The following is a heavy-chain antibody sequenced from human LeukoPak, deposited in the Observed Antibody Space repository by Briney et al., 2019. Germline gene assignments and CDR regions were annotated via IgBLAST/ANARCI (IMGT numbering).Heavy chain of an antibody. D-gene: IGHD1-26*01. Sequence: ASVKVSCKASGYTFTSYGISWVRQAPGQGLEWMGWISAYNGNTNYAQKLQGRVTMTRDTSTSTVYMELSSLRSEDTAVYYCARDLGSYYIDYWGQGTLVTVSS. CDR2: ISAYNGNT. CDR3: ARDLGSYYIDY. V-gene: IGHV1-18*01. J-gene: IGHJ4*02. CDR1: GYTFTSYG.